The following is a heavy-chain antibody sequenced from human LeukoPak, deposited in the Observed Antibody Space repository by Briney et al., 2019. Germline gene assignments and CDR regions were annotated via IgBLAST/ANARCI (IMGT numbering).Heavy chain of an antibody. CDR1: GGSIRSGGYY. CDR2: IYYTGST. J-gene: IGHJ5*02. D-gene: IGHD2-15*01. V-gene: IGHV4-31*03. Sequence: PAETLSLTCTVSGGSIRSGGYYGSWIRQHPVKGLEWIGYIYYTGSTYYNPSLKSRVTISDDTSENQFSLKLSSVTAADTAVYYCARTSPYCSAGTCYSGSGYWFDPWGQGTLVTVSS. CDR3: ARTSPYCSAGTCYSGSGYWFDP.